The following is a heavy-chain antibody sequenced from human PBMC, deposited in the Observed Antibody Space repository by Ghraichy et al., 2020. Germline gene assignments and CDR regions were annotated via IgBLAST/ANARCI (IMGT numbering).Heavy chain of an antibody. CDR3: VKMTVSGTSSDY. CDR2: ISSNGGNT. V-gene: IGHV3-64D*06. D-gene: IGHD6-19*01. J-gene: IGHJ4*02. Sequence: GGSLRLSCSVSGFTFSSYAMHWVRLAPGKGLEYVSAISSNGGNTFYADSVKDRFTISRDNSKNTLYLQMSSLTTEDTAVYYCVKMTVSGTSSDYWGQGTLVTVSS. CDR1: GFTFSSYA.